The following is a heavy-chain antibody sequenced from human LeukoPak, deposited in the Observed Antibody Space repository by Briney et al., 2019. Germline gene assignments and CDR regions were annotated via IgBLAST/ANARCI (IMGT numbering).Heavy chain of an antibody. V-gene: IGHV3-7*01. J-gene: IGHJ6*03. CDR3: XRAXVXALXTYYYYYMDV. D-gene: IGHD3-3*02. CDR2: IKQDGSEK. Sequence: GSLXLXCAASGFTFSSYWMSWVRQAPGKGLEWVANIKQDGSEKYYVDSVKGRFTISRDKAKNSLYLQMNSLRAEDTAVYDXXRAXVXALXTYYYYYMDVWGKGTTVTISS. CDR1: GFTFSSYW.